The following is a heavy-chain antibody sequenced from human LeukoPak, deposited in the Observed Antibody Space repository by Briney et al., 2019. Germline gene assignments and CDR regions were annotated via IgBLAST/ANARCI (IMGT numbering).Heavy chain of an antibody. D-gene: IGHD6-13*01. Sequence: TGGSLRLSCAASGFTFSSYSMNWVRQAPGKGLEWVSYISSSSSTIYYADSMKGRFTISRDNAKNSLYLQMNSLRAEDTAVYYCARDPHASSSWGQGTLVTVSS. V-gene: IGHV3-48*04. CDR2: ISSSSSTI. CDR3: ARDPHASSS. CDR1: GFTFSSYS. J-gene: IGHJ4*02.